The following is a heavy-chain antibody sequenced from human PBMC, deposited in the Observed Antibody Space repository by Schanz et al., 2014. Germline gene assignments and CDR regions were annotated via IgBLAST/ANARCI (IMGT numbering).Heavy chain of an antibody. CDR2: ISNSGTYT. CDR3: ARDAVALVPEYFMDV. D-gene: IGHD2-15*01. V-gene: IGHV3-11*06. CDR1: GFTFSDYY. Sequence: QVQLVESGGGLVKPGGSLRLSCAASGFTFSDYYMTWMRQAPGKGLEWISYISNSGTYTKYADSVKGRFTISRDNSMNTLHLQMDGLRVEDTAVYYCARDAVALVPEYFMDVWGKGTPVTVS. J-gene: IGHJ6*03.